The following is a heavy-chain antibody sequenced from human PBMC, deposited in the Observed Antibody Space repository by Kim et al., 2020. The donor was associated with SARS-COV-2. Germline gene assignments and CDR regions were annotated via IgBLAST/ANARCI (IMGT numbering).Heavy chain of an antibody. V-gene: IGHV1-24*01. CDR1: GYTLTELS. D-gene: IGHD6-19*01. CDR2: FDPEDGET. Sequence: ASVKVSCKVSGYTLTELSMHWVRQAPGKGLEWMGGFDPEDGETIYAQKFQGRVTMTEDTSTDTAYMELSSLRSEDTAVYYCATPYQISSGWSGLGAFDIWGQGTMVTVSS. J-gene: IGHJ3*02. CDR3: ATPYQISSGWSGLGAFDI.